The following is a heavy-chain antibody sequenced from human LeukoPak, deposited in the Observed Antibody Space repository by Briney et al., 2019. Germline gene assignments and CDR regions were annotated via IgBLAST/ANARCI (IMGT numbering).Heavy chain of an antibody. V-gene: IGHV4-39*01. Sequence: PSETLSLTCTVSGGSISSGDYYWGWIRQPPGKGLEWIGSIYYSGSTYYNPSLKSRVTISVGTSKNQFSLKLSSVTAADTAVYYCARGRTGYYDSSGYVRYWGQGTLVTVSS. CDR3: ARGRTGYYDSSGYVRY. CDR1: GGSISSGDYY. CDR2: IYYSGST. J-gene: IGHJ4*02. D-gene: IGHD3-22*01.